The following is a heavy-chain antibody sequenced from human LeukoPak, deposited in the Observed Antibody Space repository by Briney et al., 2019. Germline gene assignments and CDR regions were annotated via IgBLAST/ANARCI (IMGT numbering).Heavy chain of an antibody. D-gene: IGHD3-22*01. CDR2: INHSGST. Sequence: PSETLSLTRAVYGGSFSGYYWSWIRQPPGKGLEWIGEINHSGSTNYNPSLKSRVTISVDTSKNQFSLKLSSVTAADTAVYYCARGGRRYYDSSGYYYYSAWGQGTLVTVSS. V-gene: IGHV4-34*01. CDR1: GGSFSGYY. CDR3: ARGGRRYYDSSGYYYYSA. J-gene: IGHJ4*02.